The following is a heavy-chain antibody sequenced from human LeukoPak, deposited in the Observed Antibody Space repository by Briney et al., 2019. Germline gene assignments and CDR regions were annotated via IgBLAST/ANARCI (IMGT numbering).Heavy chain of an antibody. CDR3: ARGDDTAADS. Sequence: ASVKVSCKASGYSVTGYYMHWVRQAPGQGLEWMGWMNPNSGNTGYAQKFQGRVTMTRNTSISTAYIELSSLRSEDTAVYYCARGDDTAADSWGQGTLVTVSS. J-gene: IGHJ5*02. CDR2: MNPNSGNT. V-gene: IGHV1-8*01. CDR1: GYSVTGYY. D-gene: IGHD5-18*01.